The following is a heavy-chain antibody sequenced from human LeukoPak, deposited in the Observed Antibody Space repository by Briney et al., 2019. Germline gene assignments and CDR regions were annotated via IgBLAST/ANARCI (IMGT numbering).Heavy chain of an antibody. CDR3: AKAALRFVGGGNYFDY. Sequence: GGSLRLSCAASGFTFSSYGMHWVRQAPGKGLEWVAFIRYDGSNKYYADSVKGRFTISRDNSKNTLYLQMNSLRAEDTAVYYCAKAALRFVGGGNYFDYWGQGTLVTVSS. D-gene: IGHD3-10*01. J-gene: IGHJ4*02. CDR2: IRYDGSNK. V-gene: IGHV3-30*02. CDR1: GFTFSSYG.